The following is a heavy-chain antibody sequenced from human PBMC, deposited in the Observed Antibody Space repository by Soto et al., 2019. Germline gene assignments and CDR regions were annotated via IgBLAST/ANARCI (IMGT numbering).Heavy chain of an antibody. J-gene: IGHJ4*02. V-gene: IGHV3-23*01. Sequence: EVQLLESGRGLVQPGGSLRLSCAASGFTFSSYGMTWVRQAPGKGLEWVSGISGSGAGRDYADSVKGRFTIYRDNSKNTLSLQMNSLRADDTAVYFCAKSLTGDHRSSFDYWGQVTLVTVSS. D-gene: IGHD2-21*01. CDR3: AKSLTGDHRSSFDY. CDR2: ISGSGAGR. CDR1: GFTFSSYG.